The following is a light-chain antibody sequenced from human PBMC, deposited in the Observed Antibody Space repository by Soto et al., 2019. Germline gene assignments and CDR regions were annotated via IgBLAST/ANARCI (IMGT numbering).Light chain of an antibody. CDR3: QQRSNWPPKYT. Sequence: EIVLTQSPATLSLSPGERATISCRASQSVSSYLAWYQQKPGQAPRLLIYDASNRATGIPARFSGSGSGTDFTLTISSLEPADFAVYYCQQRSNWPPKYTFGQGTKLEIK. V-gene: IGKV3-11*01. J-gene: IGKJ2*01. CDR2: DAS. CDR1: QSVSSY.